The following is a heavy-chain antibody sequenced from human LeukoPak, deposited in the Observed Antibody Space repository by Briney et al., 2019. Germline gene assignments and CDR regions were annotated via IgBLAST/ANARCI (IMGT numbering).Heavy chain of an antibody. CDR3: ARVGYNWNYDYYYYMDV. V-gene: IGHV4-39*07. Sequence: SETLSLTCTVSGGSISSSSYFWGWIRQPPGKGLEWIGNIYYSGSTYYNPSLKSRVTISVDTSKNQFSLRLSSVTAADTAVYYCARVGYNWNYDYYYYMDVWGKGTTVTVSS. D-gene: IGHD1-20*01. CDR1: GGSISSSSYF. CDR2: IYYSGST. J-gene: IGHJ6*03.